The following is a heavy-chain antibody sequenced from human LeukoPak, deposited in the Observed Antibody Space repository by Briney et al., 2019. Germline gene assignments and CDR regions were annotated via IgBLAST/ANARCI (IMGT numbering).Heavy chain of an antibody. CDR2: VHLSGAS. V-gene: IGHV4-4*02. Sequence: PSGTLSLTCAVPGGSILTTNWWSWVRQPPGKGLEWIGEVHLSGASNYNPSLKSRVSMSIDKSRNQLSLELTSVTAADTAIYYCARESGAFSPFGFWGQGTLVTVSS. CDR3: ARESGAFSPFGF. D-gene: IGHD1-26*01. CDR1: GGSILTTNW. J-gene: IGHJ4*02.